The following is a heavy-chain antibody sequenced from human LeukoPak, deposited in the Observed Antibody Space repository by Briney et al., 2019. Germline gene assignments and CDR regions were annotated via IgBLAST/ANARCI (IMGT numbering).Heavy chain of an antibody. CDR1: GFTFSTYR. D-gene: IGHD3-22*01. J-gene: IGHJ4*02. CDR3: ARLYYDSSGSFAY. CDR2: ISTSGTTI. Sequence: GGSLRLSCVASGFTFSTYRMNWVRQAPGKGLEWVSYISTSGTTIYYADSVRGRFTVSRDNAKSSLYLQMNSLRDDDTAVYYCARLYYDSSGSFAYWGQGTLVTVSS. V-gene: IGHV3-48*02.